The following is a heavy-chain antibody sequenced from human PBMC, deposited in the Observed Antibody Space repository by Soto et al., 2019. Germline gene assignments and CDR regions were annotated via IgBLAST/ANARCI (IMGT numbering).Heavy chain of an antibody. CDR3: ARESTVTTNYGMDV. V-gene: IGHV1-8*01. CDR1: GYTFTSYD. CDR2: MNPSSGNT. Sequence: ASVKVSCKASGYTFTSYDINWVRQATGQGLEWMGWMNPSSGNTGYAQKFQGRVTMTRNTSISTAYMELSSLRSEDTAVYYCARESTVTTNYGMDVWGQGTTVTVS. J-gene: IGHJ6*02. D-gene: IGHD4-17*01.